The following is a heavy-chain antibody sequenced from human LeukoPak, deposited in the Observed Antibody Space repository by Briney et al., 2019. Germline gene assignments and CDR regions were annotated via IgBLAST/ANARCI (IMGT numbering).Heavy chain of an antibody. D-gene: IGHD3-22*01. CDR1: GGSITSGGYS. CDR3: ARDSSGEKGVWFDP. V-gene: IGHV4-30-2*01. CDR2: IYYSGST. Sequence: SETLSLTCAVSGGSITSGGYSWSWIRQPPGKGLEWIGYIYYSGSTYYNPSLKSRVTISVDRSKNQFSLKLSSVTAADTAVYYCARDSSGEKGVWFDPWGQGTLVTVSS. J-gene: IGHJ5*02.